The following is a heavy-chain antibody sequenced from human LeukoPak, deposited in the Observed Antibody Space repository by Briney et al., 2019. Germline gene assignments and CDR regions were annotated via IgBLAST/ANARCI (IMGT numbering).Heavy chain of an antibody. CDR1: GGSISSYY. CDR3: AKSNGYGLVDI. V-gene: IGHV4-59*04. Sequence: SETLSLTCAVSGGSISSYYWSWIRQTPGKGLEWIGNIFYSGGTYYSPSLTSRVTISLDTSRNQFSLKLNSVTAADTAVYYCAKSNGYGLVDIWGQGTMVTVSS. J-gene: IGHJ3*02. CDR2: IFYSGGT. D-gene: IGHD3-10*01.